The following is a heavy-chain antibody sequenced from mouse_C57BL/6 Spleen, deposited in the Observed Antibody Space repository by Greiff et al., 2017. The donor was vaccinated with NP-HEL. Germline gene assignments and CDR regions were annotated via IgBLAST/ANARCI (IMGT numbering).Heavy chain of an antibody. D-gene: IGHD2-3*01. CDR2: IWTGGGS. CDR3: ARKVYDGYYVDD. J-gene: IGHJ2*01. V-gene: IGHV2-9-1*01. Sequence: QVQLKESGPGLVAPSQSLSLTCTVSGFSLTSYAISWVRQPPGKGLEWLGVIWTGGGSNYNSALKSRLSISKDNSKSQVFLKMNRQPTDATARYYCARKVYDGYYVDDWGQGTTLTVAS. CDR1: GFSLTSYA.